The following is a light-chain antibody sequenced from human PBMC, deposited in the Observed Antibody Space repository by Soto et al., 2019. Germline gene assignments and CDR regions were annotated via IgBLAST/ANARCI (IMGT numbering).Light chain of an antibody. J-gene: IGLJ2*01. CDR2: DNN. Sequence: QSVLTQPPSVSAAPGQKVTISCCGSSSNIGNEYVSWYQQLPGTAPKLLIYDNNQRPSGIPDRFSGSKSGTSATLGITGLQTGDEADYYCGTWDGSLSAVVFGGGTKLTVL. CDR1: SSNIGNEY. CDR3: GTWDGSLSAVV. V-gene: IGLV1-51*01.